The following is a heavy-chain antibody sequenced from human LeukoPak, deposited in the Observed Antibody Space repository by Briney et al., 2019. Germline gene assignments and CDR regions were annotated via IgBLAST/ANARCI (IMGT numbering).Heavy chain of an antibody. CDR3: ARDGPQAAAGTKGYFQH. CDR2: ISNSGNII. J-gene: IGHJ1*01. Sequence: GGSLRLSCVASGFSFSDHYMSWIRQAPGQGLEWVSHISNSGNIILYADSVKGRFNISRDNAKNSLYLQMNSLRAEDTAVYYCARDGPQAAAGTKGYFQHWGQGTLVTVSS. CDR1: GFSFSDHY. V-gene: IGHV3-11*04. D-gene: IGHD6-13*01.